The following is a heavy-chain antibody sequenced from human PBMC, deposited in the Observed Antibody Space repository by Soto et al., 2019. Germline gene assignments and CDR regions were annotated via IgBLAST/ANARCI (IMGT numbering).Heavy chain of an antibody. V-gene: IGHV3-21*01. CDR3: ARGPHSPRIAAAGYYFDY. D-gene: IGHD6-13*01. J-gene: IGHJ4*02. CDR1: GFTFSSYS. Sequence: EVQLVESGGGLVKPGGSLRLSCAASGFTFSSYSMNWVRQAPGKGLEWVSSISSSSSYIYYADSVKGRFTISRDNAKNSLYLQMNSLRAEDTAVYYCARGPHSPRIAAAGYYFDYWGQGTLVTVSS. CDR2: ISSSSSYI.